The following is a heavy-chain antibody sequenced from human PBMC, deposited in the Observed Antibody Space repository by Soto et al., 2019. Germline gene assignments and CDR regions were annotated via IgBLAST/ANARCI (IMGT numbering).Heavy chain of an antibody. CDR1: GFTFSSYG. J-gene: IGHJ6*02. CDR3: ARGGCCSSTSCYTYYYYGMDV. D-gene: IGHD2-2*02. CDR2: IWYDGSNK. V-gene: IGHV3-33*01. Sequence: PGGSLRLSCAASGFTFSSYGMHWVRQAPGKGLEWVAVIWYDGSNKYYVDSVKGRFTISRDNSKNTLYLQMNSLRAEDTAVYYCARGGCCSSTSCYTYYYYGMDVWGQGTTVTVSS.